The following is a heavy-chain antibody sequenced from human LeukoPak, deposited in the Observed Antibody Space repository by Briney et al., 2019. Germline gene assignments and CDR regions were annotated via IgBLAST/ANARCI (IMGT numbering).Heavy chain of an antibody. V-gene: IGHV7-4-1*02. CDR3: ARVFGSGYSDY. D-gene: IGHD3-3*01. CDR2: INTYTGNP. Sequence: GASVKVSCKASGYTFTNYPMNWVRQAPGQGLEWMGWINTYTGNPTYAQGFTGRFVFSLDTSVSTAYLQISSLKAEDTAVYYCARVFGSGYSDYWGQGTLVTVSS. CDR1: GYTFTNYP. J-gene: IGHJ4*02.